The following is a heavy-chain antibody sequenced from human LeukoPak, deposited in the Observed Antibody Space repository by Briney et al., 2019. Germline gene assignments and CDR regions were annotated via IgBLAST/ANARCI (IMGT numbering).Heavy chain of an antibody. Sequence: SETLSLTCAVYIDSFTNYYWNWIRQTPGKGLEWIGEVNDSGGTNINPSLRSRVILSVDTSKNQFSLKLISVTAADTAVYYCARARWEPGIAGIMYYFDYWGQGTLVTVSS. D-gene: IGHD6-13*01. J-gene: IGHJ4*02. CDR1: IDSFTNYY. CDR2: VNDSGGT. V-gene: IGHV4-34*01. CDR3: ARARWEPGIAGIMYYFDY.